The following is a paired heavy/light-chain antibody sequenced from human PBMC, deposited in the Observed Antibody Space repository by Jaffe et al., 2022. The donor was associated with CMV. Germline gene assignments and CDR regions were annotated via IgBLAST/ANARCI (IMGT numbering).Light chain of an antibody. CDR2: WAS. V-gene: IGKV4-1*01. J-gene: IGKJ1*01. Sequence: DIVMTQSPDSLAVSLGERATINCKSSQSVFYSSNNRNFLAWYQQRLGQPPKLLIYWASTRESGVPDRFSGSGSGTDFTLTISSLQAEDVAVYYCQQYYSTPWTFGQGTKVEIK. CDR1: QSVFYSSNNRNF. CDR3: QQYYSTPWT.
Heavy chain of an antibody. D-gene: IGHD6-19*01. CDR3: ARGGGRVLAGRFDF. V-gene: IGHV4-59*01. J-gene: IGHJ4*02. CDR1: GGSISDYY. Sequence: QVQLQESGPGLVKPSETLSLTCSVSGGSISDYYWSWIRQPPGRGLEWIAYIYDSGTTNTNPSLRSRVTISTDTSKNQVSLKLTSVTAADTAFYYCARGGGRVLAGRFDFWGQGTLVTVSS. CDR2: IYDSGTT.